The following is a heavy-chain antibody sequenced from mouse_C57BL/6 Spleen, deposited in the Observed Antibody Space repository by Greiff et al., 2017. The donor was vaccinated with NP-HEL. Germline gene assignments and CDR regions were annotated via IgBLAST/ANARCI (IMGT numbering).Heavy chain of an antibody. V-gene: IGHV1-81*01. D-gene: IGHD1-1*01. CDR1: GYTFTSYG. Sequence: QVQLKQSGAELARPGASVKLSCKASGYTFTSYGISWVKQRTGQGLEWIGEIYPRSGNTYYNEKFKGKATLTADKSSSTAYMELRSLTSEDSAVYFCARGSITTVPWYFDVWGTGTTVTVSS. CDR3: ARGSITTVPWYFDV. J-gene: IGHJ1*03. CDR2: IYPRSGNT.